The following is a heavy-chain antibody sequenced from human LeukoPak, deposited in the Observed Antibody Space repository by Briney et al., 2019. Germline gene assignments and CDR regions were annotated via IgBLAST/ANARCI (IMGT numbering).Heavy chain of an antibody. CDR2: ISSSSSYI. CDR1: GFTFSSYR. Sequence: PGGSLRLSCAASGFTFSSYRMNWVRQAPGKGLEWVSSISSSSSYIYSADSMKGRFTISRDNAKNSLYLQMNCLRAEDTAVYYCARGLGVPDAFDIWGQGTMVTVSS. J-gene: IGHJ3*02. V-gene: IGHV3-21*01. CDR3: ARGLGVPDAFDI. D-gene: IGHD1-26*01.